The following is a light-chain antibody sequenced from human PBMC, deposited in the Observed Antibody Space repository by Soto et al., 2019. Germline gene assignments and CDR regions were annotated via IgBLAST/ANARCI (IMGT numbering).Light chain of an antibody. CDR2: GSS. CDR1: ENVGTN. V-gene: IGKV3D-15*01. J-gene: IGKJ4*01. CDR3: QQYNNWGLS. Sequence: IVMTQSPATLSVSPGEGVTLSCRASENVGTNLAWYQQKPGQAPRLLIYGSSTRATGIPATFSGSGSGTEFTLTISSLQSEESAIYYCQQYNNWGLSFGGGTKVETK.